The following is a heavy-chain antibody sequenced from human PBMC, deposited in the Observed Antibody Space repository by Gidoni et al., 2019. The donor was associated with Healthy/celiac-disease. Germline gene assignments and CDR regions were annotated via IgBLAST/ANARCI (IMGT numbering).Heavy chain of an antibody. D-gene: IGHD2-8*01. CDR1: GYTFTSYY. Sequence: QVQLVQSGAEVKKPGASVKVSCKASGYTFTSYYMHWVRQAPGQGLEWMGIINPSGGSTSYAQKFQGRVTMTRDTSTSTVYMELSSLRSEDTAVYYCARDQDIVLMVYAIPETYGMDVWGQGTTVTVSS. CDR3: ARDQDIVLMVYAIPETYGMDV. V-gene: IGHV1-46*01. J-gene: IGHJ6*02. CDR2: INPSGGST.